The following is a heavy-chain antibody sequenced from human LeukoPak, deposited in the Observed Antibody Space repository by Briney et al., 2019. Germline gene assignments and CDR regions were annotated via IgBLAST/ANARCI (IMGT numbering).Heavy chain of an antibody. CDR1: GYTFTSYA. J-gene: IGHJ4*02. D-gene: IGHD3-22*01. CDR2: ISAYNGNT. V-gene: IGHV1-18*01. CDR3: ARSDRSGFYFDDY. Sequence: ASVKVSCKASGYTFTSYAISWVRQAPGQGLEWMGWISAYNGNTNYAQKIQGRVTMTTDTSTSTAHMELRSLRSDDTAVYYCARSDRSGFYFDDYWGQGTLVTVSS.